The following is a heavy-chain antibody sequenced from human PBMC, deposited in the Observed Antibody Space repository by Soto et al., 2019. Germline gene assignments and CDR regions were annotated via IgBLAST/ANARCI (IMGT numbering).Heavy chain of an antibody. V-gene: IGHV3-30-3*01. D-gene: IGHD3-16*01. CDR1: GFTFSSYA. CDR3: ARDTLGETFDY. Sequence: GGSLRLSCAASGFTFSSYAMHWVRQAPGKGLEWVAVISYDGSNKYYADSVKGRFTISRDNSKNTLYLQMNSLRAEDTAVYYCARDTLGETFDYWGQGTLVTVSS. CDR2: ISYDGSNK. J-gene: IGHJ4*02.